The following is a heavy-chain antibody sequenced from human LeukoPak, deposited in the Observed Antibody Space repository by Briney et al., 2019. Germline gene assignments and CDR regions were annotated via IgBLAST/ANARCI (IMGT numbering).Heavy chain of an antibody. CDR3: ARDPVTGWYFDL. D-gene: IGHD2-21*02. CDR2: ISSSSTI. V-gene: IGHV3-48*01. J-gene: IGHJ2*01. Sequence: GGSLRLSCAASGFTFSSYNMNWVRQAPGKGLEWVSYISSSSTIYYADSVKGRFTISRDNAKNSLYLQMNSLRAEDTAVYYCARDPVTGWYFDLWGRGTLVTVSS. CDR1: GFTFSSYN.